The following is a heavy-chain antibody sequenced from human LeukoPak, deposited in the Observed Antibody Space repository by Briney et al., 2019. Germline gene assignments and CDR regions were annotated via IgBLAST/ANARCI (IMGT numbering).Heavy chain of an antibody. D-gene: IGHD6-19*01. Sequence: ASVKVSCKVSGYTLTELSMHWVRQAPGKGLEWMGGFDPEDGETIYAQKFQGRVAMTEDTSTDTAYMELSSLRSEDTAVYCCATVRRAIAVAGTFDYWGQGTLVTVSS. CDR1: GYTLTELS. CDR3: ATVRRAIAVAGTFDY. V-gene: IGHV1-24*01. J-gene: IGHJ4*02. CDR2: FDPEDGET.